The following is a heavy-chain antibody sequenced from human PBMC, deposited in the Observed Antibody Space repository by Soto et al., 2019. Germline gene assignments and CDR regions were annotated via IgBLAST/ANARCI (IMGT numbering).Heavy chain of an antibody. Sequence: QVQLVESGGGVVQPGRSLRLSCAASGFTFSSYGMHWVRQAPGKGLEWVAGIWYDGSNKYYADSVKGRFTISRDNSKNTLYLQMNSLRAEDTDVYYYARGYSSGWSVNYFDYWGQGTLVTVSS. V-gene: IGHV3-33*01. CDR1: GFTFSSYG. CDR3: ARGYSSGWSVNYFDY. D-gene: IGHD6-19*01. CDR2: IWYDGSNK. J-gene: IGHJ4*02.